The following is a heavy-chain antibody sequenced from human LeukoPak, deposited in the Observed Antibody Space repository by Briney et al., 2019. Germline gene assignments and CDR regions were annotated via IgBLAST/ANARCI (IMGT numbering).Heavy chain of an antibody. CDR1: GFDFTSFW. V-gene: IGHV5-51*01. Sequence: PGESLKISCEASGFDFTSFWIGWVRQMPGKGLEWMGIIYPVDSETRYSPSFQGQVTISADKSISTAYLQWSSLKASDTAMYYCARQDGYYYYMDVWGKGTTVTVSS. CDR3: ARQDGYYYYMDV. CDR2: IYPVDSET. D-gene: IGHD4-17*01. J-gene: IGHJ6*03.